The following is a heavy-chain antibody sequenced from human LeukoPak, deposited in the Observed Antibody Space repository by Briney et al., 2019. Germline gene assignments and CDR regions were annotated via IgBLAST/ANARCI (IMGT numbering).Heavy chain of an antibody. J-gene: IGHJ6*03. Sequence: GGSLRLSCAASGFTFSSYSMNWVRQAPGKGLEWVAFIRYDGSNKYYADSVKGRFTISRDNSKNTLYLQMNSLRAEDTAVYYCAKDPGWELLYYYYYMDVWGKGTTVTISS. D-gene: IGHD1-26*01. CDR2: IRYDGSNK. V-gene: IGHV3-30*02. CDR3: AKDPGWELLYYYYYMDV. CDR1: GFTFSSYS.